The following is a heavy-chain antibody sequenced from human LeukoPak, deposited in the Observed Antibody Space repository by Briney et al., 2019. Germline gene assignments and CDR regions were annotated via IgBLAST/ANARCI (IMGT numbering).Heavy chain of an antibody. CDR2: SSSGSSTI. J-gene: IGHJ5*02. Sequence: GGSLRLSCAASGFTFSNYAMNWVRQPPGKGLEWVSYSSSGSSTIYYADSVKGRFTISRDNAKNSLFLQMNSLKTEDTAVYYCTRDITIFGFDPWGQGTLVTVSS. D-gene: IGHD3-3*01. V-gene: IGHV3-48*01. CDR1: GFTFSNYA. CDR3: TRDITIFGFDP.